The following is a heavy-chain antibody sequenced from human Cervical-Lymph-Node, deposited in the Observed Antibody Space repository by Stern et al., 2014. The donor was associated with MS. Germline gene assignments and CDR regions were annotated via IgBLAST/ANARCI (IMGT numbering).Heavy chain of an antibody. V-gene: IGHV1-69*01. CDR2: IIPIYGTA. CDR3: ATSGGDDSGSYLHY. J-gene: IGHJ1*01. D-gene: IGHD1-26*01. Sequence: VQLVQSGAEVKKRGSSVKVSCRASGGTFTNYAFNWVRQAPGQGLEWMGGIIPIYGTAHYAQRFQGRVTITADESTRTAYMELSSLRSDDTAVYYCATSGGDDSGSYLHYWGRGTLVTVSS. CDR1: GGTFTNYA.